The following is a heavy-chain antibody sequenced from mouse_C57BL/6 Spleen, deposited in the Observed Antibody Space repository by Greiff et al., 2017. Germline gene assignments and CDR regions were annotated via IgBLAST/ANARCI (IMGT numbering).Heavy chain of an antibody. CDR2: IHPSDSDT. CDR3: ATLYYDYDGGFAY. Sequence: QVQLQQPGAELVKPGASVKVSCKASGYTFTSYWMHWVKQRPGQGLEWIGRIHPSDSDTNYNQKFKGKATLTVDKSSSTAYMQLSGLTSEDSAVYYCATLYYDYDGGFAYWGQGTLVTVSA. J-gene: IGHJ3*01. V-gene: IGHV1-74*01. D-gene: IGHD2-4*01. CDR1: GYTFTSYW.